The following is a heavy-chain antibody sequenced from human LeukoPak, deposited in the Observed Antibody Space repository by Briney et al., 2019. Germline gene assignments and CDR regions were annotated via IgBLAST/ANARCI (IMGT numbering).Heavy chain of an antibody. CDR3: ARDCSSTSCIFDY. V-gene: IGHV1-18*01. CDR2: ISGYSGNT. D-gene: IGHD2-2*01. J-gene: IGHJ4*02. Sequence: ASVKVSCKSSGYTFTNYGITWVRQAPGQGLEWMGWISGYSGNTNYAQKLQGRVTITTDTSTSTAYMELRSLRSDDTAVYYCARDCSSTSCIFDYRGQGTLVTVSS. CDR1: GYTFTNYG.